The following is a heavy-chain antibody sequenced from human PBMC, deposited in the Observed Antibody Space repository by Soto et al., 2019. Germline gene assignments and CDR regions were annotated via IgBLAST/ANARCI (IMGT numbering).Heavy chain of an antibody. CDR1: GGTFSDYA. CDR2: IMPIFGTSGTT. J-gene: IGHJ6*04. D-gene: IGHD6-19*01. CDR3: TTTLGPGLVVAEDYSYYNGMDV. Sequence: QVQLGQSGAEVKKPGSSVKVSCKASGGTFSDYAISWVRQAPGQGLEWMGVIMPIFGTSGTTNYAHKFQDRVTITANESTLTASLELISLRSEDTAVYYCTTTLGPGLVVAEDYSYYNGMDVWGEGTSVTVSS. V-gene: IGHV1-69*01.